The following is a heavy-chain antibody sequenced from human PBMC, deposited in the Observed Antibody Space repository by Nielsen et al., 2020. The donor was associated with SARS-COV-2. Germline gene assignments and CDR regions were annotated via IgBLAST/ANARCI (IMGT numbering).Heavy chain of an antibody. Sequence: ASVKVSCKASGYTFTSYGISWVRQAPGQGLEWMGWISAYNGNTNYAQKFQGRVTMTRNTSISTAYMELSSLRSEDTAVYYCARGGINYYDSSGYPAFDIWGQGTMVTVSS. CDR1: GYTFTSYG. V-gene: IGHV1-18*01. CDR2: ISAYNGNT. J-gene: IGHJ3*02. CDR3: ARGGINYYDSSGYPAFDI. D-gene: IGHD3-22*01.